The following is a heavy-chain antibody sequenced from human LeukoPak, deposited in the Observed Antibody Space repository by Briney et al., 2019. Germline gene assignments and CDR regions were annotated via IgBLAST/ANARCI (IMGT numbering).Heavy chain of an antibody. CDR1: GGSISSGSYY. Sequence: KSSQTLSLTCTVSGGSISSGSYYWSWIRQPAGKGLEWIGRIYTSGSTNYNPSLKSRVTISVDTSKNQFSLKLSSVTAADTAVYYCARHGDDSSGPSDAFDIWGQGTMVTVSS. D-gene: IGHD3-22*01. V-gene: IGHV4-61*02. CDR2: IYTSGST. J-gene: IGHJ3*02. CDR3: ARHGDDSSGPSDAFDI.